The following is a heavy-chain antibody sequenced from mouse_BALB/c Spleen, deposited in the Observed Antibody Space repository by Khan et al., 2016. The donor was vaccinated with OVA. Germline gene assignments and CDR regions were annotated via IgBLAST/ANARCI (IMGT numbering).Heavy chain of an antibody. J-gene: IGHJ4*01. Sequence: QIQLVQSGPELKKPGETVRISCKASGYTFTTAGMQWVQKMPGKGLKWIGWINTHSGVPKYAEDFKGRFVFSLATSASTAYLQLTNLKNEDTATYFCARGVAAFYRNDGGARDSWGQGTSVTVSS. CDR2: INTHSGVP. CDR1: GYTFTTAG. CDR3: ARGVAAFYRNDGGARDS. V-gene: IGHV9-4*02. D-gene: IGHD2-14*01.